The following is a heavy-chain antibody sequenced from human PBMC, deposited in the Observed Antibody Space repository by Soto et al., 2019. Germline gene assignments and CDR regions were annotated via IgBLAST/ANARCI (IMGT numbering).Heavy chain of an antibody. Sequence: GGSLRLSCAASGFTFSSYAMSWVRQAPGKGLEWVSAISGSGGSTYYADSVKGRFTISRDNSKNTLYLQMNSLRAEDTAVYYCARGISIAAAGTYFDYWGQGTLVTVSS. CDR3: ARGISIAAAGTYFDY. CDR2: ISGSGGST. V-gene: IGHV3-23*01. D-gene: IGHD6-13*01. CDR1: GFTFSSYA. J-gene: IGHJ4*02.